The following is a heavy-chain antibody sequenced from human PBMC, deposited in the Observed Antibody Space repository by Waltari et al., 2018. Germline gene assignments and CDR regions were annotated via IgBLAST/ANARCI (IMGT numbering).Heavy chain of an antibody. CDR1: GFSISSGYY. CDR2: IDHSGNA. J-gene: IGHJ4*02. Sequence: HLHESGPGLVKPSETLSLTCIVSGFSISSGYYWGWVRPPPGKGLEWIGSIDHSGNAYYYPSLESRGTISVDPSSNQFALKVRSVTAADTAVYYCARLDYGDNEPLDYWGQGTLVTVSS. CDR3: ARLDYGDNEPLDY. D-gene: IGHD4-17*01. V-gene: IGHV4-38-2*02.